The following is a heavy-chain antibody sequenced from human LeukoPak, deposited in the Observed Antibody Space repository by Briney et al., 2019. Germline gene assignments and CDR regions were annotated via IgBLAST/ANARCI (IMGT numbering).Heavy chain of an antibody. D-gene: IGHD3-9*01. CDR1: GFTFSSYG. CDR2: IGYDGSNK. V-gene: IGHV3-30*02. CDR3: AKVLAGYYAPFDY. Sequence: GGSLRLSCAASGFTFSSYGMHWVRQAPGKGLEWVAFIGYDGSNKYYADSMKGRFTISRDNSKNTLYLQMNSLRAEDTALYYCAKVLAGYYAPFDYWGQGTLVTVSS. J-gene: IGHJ4*02.